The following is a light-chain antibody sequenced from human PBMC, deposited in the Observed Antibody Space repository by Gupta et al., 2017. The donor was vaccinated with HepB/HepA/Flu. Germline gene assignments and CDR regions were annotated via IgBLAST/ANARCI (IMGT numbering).Light chain of an antibody. J-gene: IGKJ1*01. Sequence: ELVLIQYPSTLSLSPGERATLSCRASQSVSSYLAWYQQKPGQAPRLLIYDASNRATGIPDRFSGSGCGTEFTLTISRREPEDFAGYYCQHRSCCPWPFGQGTQVEIK. V-gene: IGKV3-11*01. CDR1: QSVSSY. CDR2: DAS. CDR3: QHRSCCPWP.